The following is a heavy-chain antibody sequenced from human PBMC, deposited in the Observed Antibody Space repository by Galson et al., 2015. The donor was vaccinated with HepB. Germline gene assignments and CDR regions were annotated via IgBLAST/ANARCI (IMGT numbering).Heavy chain of an antibody. V-gene: IGHV1-2*02. J-gene: IGHJ4*02. Sequence: SVKVSCKASGYTFTGYYMHWVRQAPGQGLEWMGWINPNSGGTNYAQKFQGRVTMTRDTSISTAYMELSRLRSDDTAVYYCARAVTTRNPIDYWGQGTLVTVSS. D-gene: IGHD5-12*01. CDR1: GYTFTGYY. CDR3: ARAVTTRNPIDY. CDR2: INPNSGGT.